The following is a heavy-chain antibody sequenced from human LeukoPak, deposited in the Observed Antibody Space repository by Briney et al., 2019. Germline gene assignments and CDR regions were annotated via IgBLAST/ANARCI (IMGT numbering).Heavy chain of an antibody. V-gene: IGHV3-23*01. D-gene: IGHD3-3*01. Sequence: GGSLRLSCAASGFTFSSYAMNWVRQAPGKGLEWVSGISRSGGSTYYADSVKGRFSISRDNSKGTLYLQMNSLRAEDTAVYYCAKQSSGVVYWGQGILVTVSS. J-gene: IGHJ4*02. CDR3: AKQSSGVVY. CDR1: GFTFSSYA. CDR2: ISRSGGST.